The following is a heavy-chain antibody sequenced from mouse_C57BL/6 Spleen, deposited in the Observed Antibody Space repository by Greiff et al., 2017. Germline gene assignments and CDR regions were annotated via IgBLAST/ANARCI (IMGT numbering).Heavy chain of an antibody. V-gene: IGHV1-64*01. D-gene: IGHD2-4*01. CDR3: ARDGGLRAMDY. J-gene: IGHJ4*01. Sequence: QVQLQQSGAELVKPGASVKLSCKASGYTFTSYWMHWVKQRPGQGLEWIGMIHPNSGSTNYNEKFKSKATLTVDKSSSTAYMQLSSLTSEDSAVYYCARDGGLRAMDYWGQGTSVTVSS. CDR1: GYTFTSYW. CDR2: IHPNSGST.